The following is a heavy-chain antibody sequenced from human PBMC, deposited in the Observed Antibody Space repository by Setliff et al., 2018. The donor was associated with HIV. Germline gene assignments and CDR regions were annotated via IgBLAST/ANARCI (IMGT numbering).Heavy chain of an antibody. CDR1: GFTFSSYS. CDR3: ARDAVAGYFDY. D-gene: IGHD6-19*01. CDR2: ISSSSSTI. Sequence: GGSLRLSCAASGFTFSSYSMNWVRQAPGKGLEWVSYISSSSSTIYYADSVKGRFTISRDNAKNSLYLQMNSLRAEDTAVYYCARDAVAGYFDYWGQGTLVTVSS. J-gene: IGHJ4*02. V-gene: IGHV3-48*01.